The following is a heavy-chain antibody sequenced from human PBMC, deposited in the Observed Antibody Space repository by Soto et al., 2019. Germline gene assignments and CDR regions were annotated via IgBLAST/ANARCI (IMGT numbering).Heavy chain of an antibody. V-gene: IGHV3-30*18. D-gene: IGHD3-3*01. CDR1: GFTFSTYG. CDR3: AKDTYYDFWSGYYYYYGMDV. Sequence: VGSLRLSCAASGFTFSTYGMHWVRQAPGKGLEWVAVISYDGSNKYYADSVKGRFTISRDNSKNTLYLQMNSLRAEDTAVFYCAKDTYYDFWSGYYYYYGMDVWGQGTTVTVSS. CDR2: ISYDGSNK. J-gene: IGHJ6*02.